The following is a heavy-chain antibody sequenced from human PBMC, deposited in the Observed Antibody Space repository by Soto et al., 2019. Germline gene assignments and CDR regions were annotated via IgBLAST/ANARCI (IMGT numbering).Heavy chain of an antibody. CDR2: INPNSGGT. D-gene: IGHD2-15*01. Sequence: PVTVTCKAPVYTITVYYRLCVQQAPGQGLEGMGWINPNSGGTNYAQKFQGRVTMTRDTSISTAYMELSRLRSDDTAVYYCARGVLGYCSGGSCYAWFDPWGQGTLVTVSS. V-gene: IGHV1-2*02. CDR3: ARGVLGYCSGGSCYAWFDP. CDR1: VYTITVYY. J-gene: IGHJ5*02.